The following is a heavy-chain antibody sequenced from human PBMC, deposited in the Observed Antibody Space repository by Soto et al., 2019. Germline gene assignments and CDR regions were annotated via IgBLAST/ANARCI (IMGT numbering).Heavy chain of an antibody. D-gene: IGHD3-22*01. CDR3: ARGPHYYDSSGYYFALAFDI. CDR2: INHRGGT. Sequence: QVQLQQWGAGLLKPSETLSLTCAVYGGSFSGYYWSWIRQPPGKGLEWIGEINHRGGTNYNPSLKSRVTISVDPSKNQFALKLSSVTAADTAVYYCARGPHYYDSSGYYFALAFDIWGQWTMVTVSS. J-gene: IGHJ3*02. V-gene: IGHV4-34*01. CDR1: GGSFSGYY.